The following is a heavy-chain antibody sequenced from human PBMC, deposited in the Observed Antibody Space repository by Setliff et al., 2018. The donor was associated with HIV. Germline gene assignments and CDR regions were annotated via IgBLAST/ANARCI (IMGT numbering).Heavy chain of an antibody. V-gene: IGHV1-18*01. D-gene: IGHD1-26*01. Sequence: ASVKVSCKASGYTFTSYGISWVRQAPGQGLEWMGWISAYNGNTNYAQKLQGRVTMTTDTSTSTAYIELRSLRSDDTAVYYCARPHGSYWYLDYWGQGTLVTVSS. CDR1: GYTFTSYG. CDR3: ARPHGSYWYLDY. CDR2: ISAYNGNT. J-gene: IGHJ4*02.